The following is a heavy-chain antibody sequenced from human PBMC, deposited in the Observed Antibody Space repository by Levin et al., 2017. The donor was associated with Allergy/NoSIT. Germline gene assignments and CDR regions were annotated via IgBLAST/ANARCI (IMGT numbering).Heavy chain of an antibody. V-gene: IGHV3-30*03. Sequence: GESLKISCAASGFTFRSYGMHWVRQAPGKGLEWVAVISYDGSNKYYADSVKGRFTISRDNSKNTLYLQMNSLRAEDTAVYYCARGPGIAVAGSPFYWYFDLWGRGTLVTVSS. D-gene: IGHD6-19*01. CDR3: ARGPGIAVAGSPFYWYFDL. J-gene: IGHJ2*01. CDR2: ISYDGSNK. CDR1: GFTFRSYG.